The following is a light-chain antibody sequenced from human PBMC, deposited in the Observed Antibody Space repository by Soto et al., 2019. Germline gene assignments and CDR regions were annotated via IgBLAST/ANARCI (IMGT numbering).Light chain of an antibody. Sequence: EIWLTRSPYTQSGSPGDRATFFWGASQSVSSNLAWYQQKPRQAPSPLIYGASTRATGIPPSFSGSGSGTEFTLTISGLKSEDFADYYCQQYNDWPTYTFGQGTRLEIK. V-gene: IGKV3-15*01. CDR1: QSVSSN. CDR3: QQYNDWPTYT. CDR2: GAS. J-gene: IGKJ2*01.